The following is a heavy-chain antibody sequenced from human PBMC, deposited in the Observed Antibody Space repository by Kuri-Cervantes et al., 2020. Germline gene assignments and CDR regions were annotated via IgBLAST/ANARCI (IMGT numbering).Heavy chain of an antibody. CDR2: IWYDGSNK. J-gene: IGHJ4*02. D-gene: IGHD5-18*01. CDR3: ARDPRGYSYGYPPFD. CDR1: GFTFSSYG. Sequence: GGSLRLSCAASGFTFSSYGMHWVRQAPGKGLEWVAVIWYDGSNKYYADSVKGRFTISRDNSKNTLYLQMNSLRAEDTAVYYCARDPRGYSYGYPPFDWGQGTLVTVSS. V-gene: IGHV3-30*19.